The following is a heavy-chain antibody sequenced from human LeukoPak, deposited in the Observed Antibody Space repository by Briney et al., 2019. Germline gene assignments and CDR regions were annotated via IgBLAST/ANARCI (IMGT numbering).Heavy chain of an antibody. D-gene: IGHD2-2*01. CDR2: IKQDGSEK. CDR3: ARGHCSSTSCYSGPFDI. J-gene: IGHJ3*02. CDR1: GFTFSSYW. Sequence: GGSLRLSCAASGFTFSSYWMSWVRKAPGKGLEWVANIKQDGSEKYYVDSVKGRFTISRDNAKNSLYLQMNSLRAEDTAVYYCARGHCSSTSCYSGPFDIWGQGTMVTVSS. V-gene: IGHV3-7*01.